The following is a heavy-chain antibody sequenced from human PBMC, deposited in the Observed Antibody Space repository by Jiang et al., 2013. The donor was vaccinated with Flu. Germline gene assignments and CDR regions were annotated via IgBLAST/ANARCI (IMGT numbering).Heavy chain of an antibody. CDR3: ARGATTYFDY. J-gene: IGHJ4*02. CDR2: ISSSSSYI. CDR1: GFTFSSHG. V-gene: IGHV3-21*01. D-gene: IGHD5-12*01. Sequence: QLLESGGGVVQPGRSLRLSCAASGFTFSSHGMHWVRQAPGKGLEWVSSISSSSSYIYYADSVKGRFTISRDNAKNSLYLQMNSLRAEDTAVYYCARGATTYFDYWGQGTLVTVSS.